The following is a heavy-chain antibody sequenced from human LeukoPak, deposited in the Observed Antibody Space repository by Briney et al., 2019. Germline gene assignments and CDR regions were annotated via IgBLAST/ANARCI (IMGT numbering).Heavy chain of an antibody. D-gene: IGHD2-21*02. CDR1: GGTFSSYA. V-gene: IGHV1-69*04. Sequence: SVKVSCKASGGTFSSYAISWVRQAPGQGLEWMGRIIPILGIANYAQKFQGRVTITADKSTSTAYMELSSLRSEDTAVYYCASVSDLYIEYFQHWGQGTLVTVSS. CDR2: IIPILGIA. CDR3: ASVSDLYIEYFQH. J-gene: IGHJ1*01.